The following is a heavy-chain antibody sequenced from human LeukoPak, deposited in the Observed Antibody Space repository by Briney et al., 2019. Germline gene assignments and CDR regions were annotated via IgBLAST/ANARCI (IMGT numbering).Heavy chain of an antibody. J-gene: IGHJ4*02. CDR1: GFTFSFYW. CDR3: ARDEHQYYSESSGRFDF. V-gene: IGHV3-7*04. D-gene: IGHD3-22*01. CDR2: IKQDGSEK. Sequence: GGSLRLSCVASGFTFSFYWMAWVRQAPGKGLEWVANIKQDGSEKYYVDSARGRFTISRDNAKNSLYLQMNSLRAEDTAVYYCARDEHQYYSESSGRFDFWGQGVLVTVSS.